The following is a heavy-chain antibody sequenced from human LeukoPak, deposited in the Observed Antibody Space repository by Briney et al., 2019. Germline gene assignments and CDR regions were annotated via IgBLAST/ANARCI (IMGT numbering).Heavy chain of an antibody. J-gene: IGHJ4*02. V-gene: IGHV3-23*01. CDR3: VREDRSCYYY. Sequence: PGASLRLSCAASGFTFSSYAMSWVRQAPGKGLEWVSAISDSGGSTYYADSVKGRFTISRDNSKNTLYLQMNSLRAEDTAVYYCVREDRSCYYYWGQGTLVTVSS. CDR2: ISDSGGST. D-gene: IGHD2-15*01. CDR1: GFTFSSYA.